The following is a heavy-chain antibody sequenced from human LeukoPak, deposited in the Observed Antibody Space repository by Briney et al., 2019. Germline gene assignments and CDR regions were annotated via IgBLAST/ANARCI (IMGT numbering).Heavy chain of an antibody. CDR2: IYYSGST. Sequence: PSETLSLTCTVSGASISSYYWSWIRQPPGKGLEWIGYIYYSGSTNYNPALKSRVTILEDTSKNQISLKLSSVTAADTAVYYCARVRGYYDSSGYDYWGQGTLVTVSS. J-gene: IGHJ4*02. V-gene: IGHV4-59*01. CDR1: GASISSYY. D-gene: IGHD3-22*01. CDR3: ARVRGYYDSSGYDY.